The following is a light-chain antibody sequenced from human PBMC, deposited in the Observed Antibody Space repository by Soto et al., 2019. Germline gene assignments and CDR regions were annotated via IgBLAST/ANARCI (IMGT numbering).Light chain of an antibody. CDR1: QSVSNN. Sequence: EIVMTQSPATLSVSPGERATLSCRASQSVSNNLAWYQKKPGQAPRLLIYAASTRATGIPARFSGSGSGTEFTITSSSLQYEDFAVYYCQQYNTWWTFGQGTRVEIK. V-gene: IGKV3-15*01. J-gene: IGKJ1*01. CDR3: QQYNTWWT. CDR2: AAS.